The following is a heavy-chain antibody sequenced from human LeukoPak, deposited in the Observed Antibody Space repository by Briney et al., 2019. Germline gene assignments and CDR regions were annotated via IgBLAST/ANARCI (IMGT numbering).Heavy chain of an antibody. J-gene: IGHJ6*03. Sequence: GGSLRLSCAAPGFAFSTSWMSWVRQAPGKGLEWVANIKQDGSDTYYVDSLKGRFTVSRDNAKNSVYLQMNNLRAEDTAVYYCARRAPGYCITTSCPDTYYYYYMDVWGKGTTVTVSS. CDR2: IKQDGSDT. CDR1: GFAFSTSW. V-gene: IGHV3-7*01. D-gene: IGHD2-2*01. CDR3: ARRAPGYCITTSCPDTYYYYYMDV.